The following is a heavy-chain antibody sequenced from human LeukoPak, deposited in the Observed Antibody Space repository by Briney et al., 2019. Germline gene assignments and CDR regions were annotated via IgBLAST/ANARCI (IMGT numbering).Heavy chain of an antibody. D-gene: IGHD6-13*01. Sequence: ASVKVSCMASGYTLTRYYTHWVRPAPGKGFEWIARLKPNSVGTNWAQKFRGGVTRTRDTSISPAYMELSRLRSDNPAVYNCARGPGSSLPRNWFVPWGQGTLVTVSS. J-gene: IGHJ5*02. V-gene: IGHV1-2*06. CDR3: ARGPGSSLPRNWFVP. CDR1: GYTLTRYY. CDR2: LKPNSVGT.